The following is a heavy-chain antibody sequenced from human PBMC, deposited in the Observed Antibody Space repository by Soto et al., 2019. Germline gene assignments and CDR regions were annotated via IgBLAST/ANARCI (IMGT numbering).Heavy chain of an antibody. CDR1: GYTCTSSG. V-gene: IGHV1-18*01. CDR2: ISAYNGNT. Sequence: QVQLVQSGAEVKKHAASVKVSCKASGYTCTSSGISWVRQAPGQGLEWMGWISAYNGNTNYAQKLQGRVTMTADTSTSTAYTELRSLRADATAVYYCARDPGFRSDYWGQGTLVTFSS. CDR3: ARDPGFRSDY. J-gene: IGHJ4*02. D-gene: IGHD3-10*01.